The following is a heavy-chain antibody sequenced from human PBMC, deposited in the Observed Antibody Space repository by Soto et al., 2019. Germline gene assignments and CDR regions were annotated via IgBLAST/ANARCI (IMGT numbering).Heavy chain of an antibody. V-gene: IGHV3-11*01. Sequence: QVQLVESGGGLVKAGESLRLSCAASGFTFSDYYMSWIRQAPGKGLEWVSYISSSGDSIYYADSVKGRFTVSRDNARNSLFLQMNSLRAEDTAVYYCARDSNGNYLGVDNWGQGTPVTVSS. CDR1: GFTFSDYY. CDR2: ISSSGDSI. CDR3: ARDSNGNYLGVDN. J-gene: IGHJ4*02. D-gene: IGHD4-17*01.